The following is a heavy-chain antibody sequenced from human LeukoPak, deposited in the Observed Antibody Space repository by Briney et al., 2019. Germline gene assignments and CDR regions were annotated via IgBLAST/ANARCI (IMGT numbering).Heavy chain of an antibody. CDR1: GGSISSSSYY. CDR2: IYYSGST. V-gene: IGHV4-39*07. CDR3: ARVGGYYDILTGYWPMNAFDI. D-gene: IGHD3-9*01. Sequence: SETLSLTCTVSGGSISSSSYYWGWIRQPPGKGLEWIGSIYYSGSTYYNPSLKSRVTISVDTSKNQFSLKLSSVTAADTAVYYCARVGGYYDILTGYWPMNAFDIWGQGTMVTVSS. J-gene: IGHJ3*02.